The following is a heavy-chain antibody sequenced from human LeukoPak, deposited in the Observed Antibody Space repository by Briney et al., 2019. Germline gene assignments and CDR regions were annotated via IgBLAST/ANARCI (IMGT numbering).Heavy chain of an antibody. J-gene: IGHJ4*02. CDR1: GFTFSGYW. Sequence: GGSLRLSCAASGFTFSGYWMNWVRQAPGKGLEWVANIKQDGSEKYYVDSVKGRFTISRDNAKNSLYLQMNSLRAEDTAVYYCARDKQYTSSCDYWGQGTLVTVSS. CDR2: IKQDGSEK. D-gene: IGHD6-13*01. V-gene: IGHV3-7*01. CDR3: ARDKQYTSSCDY.